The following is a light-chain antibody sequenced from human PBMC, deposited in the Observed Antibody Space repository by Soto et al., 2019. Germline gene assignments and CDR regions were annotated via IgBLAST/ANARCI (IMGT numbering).Light chain of an antibody. Sequence: DNHMTQSPSTLSASVGDRVTITCRASQSISSWLAWYQQKPGKAPNLLIYKASSLRSGVPSRFSGSGSGTEFTLTISSLQPDGSATYYCQQYKSYPWTFGQGTKVDIK. V-gene: IGKV1-5*03. CDR1: QSISSW. CDR2: KAS. J-gene: IGKJ1*01. CDR3: QQYKSYPWT.